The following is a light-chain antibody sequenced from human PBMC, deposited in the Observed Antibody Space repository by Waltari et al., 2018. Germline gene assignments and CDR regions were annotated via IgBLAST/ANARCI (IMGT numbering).Light chain of an antibody. J-gene: IGKJ4*01. CDR1: QDISNY. CDR3: QQYDNLPLT. Sequence: DIQMTQSPSSLSASVGDRVTITCQASQDISNYLNWYQQKPGKAPKLLIYDASKLEAGVPSRFSGSGSGTDFSFTISSLQPEDVATYYCQQYDNLPLTFGGGTKVAIK. V-gene: IGKV1-33*01. CDR2: DAS.